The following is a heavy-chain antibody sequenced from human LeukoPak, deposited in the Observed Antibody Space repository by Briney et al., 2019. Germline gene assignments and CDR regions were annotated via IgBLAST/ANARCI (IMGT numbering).Heavy chain of an antibody. J-gene: IGHJ4*02. D-gene: IGHD3-10*01. V-gene: IGHV1-69*01. Sequence: GASVKVSCKASGGTFSSYAISWVRQAPGQGLEWMGGIIPIFGTANYAQKFQGRVTITADESTSTAYMELSSLRSEDTAVYYCARDFEELGSYGSGSYYSDWGQGTLVTVSS. CDR2: IIPIFGTA. CDR3: ARDFEELGSYGSGSYYSD. CDR1: GGTFSSYA.